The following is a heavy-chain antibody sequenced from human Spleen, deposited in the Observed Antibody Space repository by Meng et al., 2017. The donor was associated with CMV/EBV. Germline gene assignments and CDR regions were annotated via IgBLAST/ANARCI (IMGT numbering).Heavy chain of an antibody. V-gene: IGHV3-30*04. J-gene: IGHJ4*02. CDR3: ARDPIRAYRFDY. Sequence: QVQLVESGXGVVQPGXALRLSCAASGFTFSSHVFHWVRQAPGKGLEWVAVISYDGSDKYYADSVKGRFTISSDNSKNILYLQMNSLRPEDTALYYCARDPIRAYRFDYWGQGTLVTVSS. CDR2: ISYDGSDK. CDR1: GFTFSSHV.